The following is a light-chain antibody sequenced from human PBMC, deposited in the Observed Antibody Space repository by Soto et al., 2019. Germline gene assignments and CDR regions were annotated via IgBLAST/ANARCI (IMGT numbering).Light chain of an antibody. CDR2: GAS. CDR1: QSVSSSY. J-gene: IGKJ1*01. Sequence: EIVLTQSPGTLSLSPGERATLSCRASQSVSSSYLAWYQRKPGQAPRLLIYGASSRATGIPDRFSGSGYGTDFTLTISRLEPADFAVYYCQQYGSSPWTFGQGTKVEIK. CDR3: QQYGSSPWT. V-gene: IGKV3-20*01.